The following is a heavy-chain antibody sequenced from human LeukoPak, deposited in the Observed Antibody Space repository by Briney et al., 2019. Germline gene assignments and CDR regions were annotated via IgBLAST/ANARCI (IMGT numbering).Heavy chain of an antibody. CDR2: IYASGST. CDR3: ARDSNLEYSSSRGLGR. D-gene: IGHD6-6*01. CDR1: GGSISSYY. V-gene: IGHV4-4*07. J-gene: IGHJ4*02. Sequence: SETLSLICTVYGGSISSYYWSWIWQPAAKGLEWIGRIYASGSTYYNPSLKSRVTMSVDTSKNQFSLRLTTVTAADTAVYYCARDSNLEYSSSRGLGRWGQGTLVTVSS.